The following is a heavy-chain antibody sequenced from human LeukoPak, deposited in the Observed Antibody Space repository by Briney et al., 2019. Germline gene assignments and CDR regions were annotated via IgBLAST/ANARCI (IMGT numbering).Heavy chain of an antibody. CDR1: GYTFTSYD. D-gene: IGHD6-13*01. Sequence: ASVKVSCKASGYTFTSYDINWVRQATGQGLEWMGWMNPNSGNTGYAQKFQGRVTMTTNTSISTAYMELSSLRSEDTAVYYCARGPHSSSWYPYYYYMDVWGKGTTVTVSS. J-gene: IGHJ6*03. V-gene: IGHV1-8*01. CDR3: ARGPHSSSWYPYYYYMDV. CDR2: MNPNSGNT.